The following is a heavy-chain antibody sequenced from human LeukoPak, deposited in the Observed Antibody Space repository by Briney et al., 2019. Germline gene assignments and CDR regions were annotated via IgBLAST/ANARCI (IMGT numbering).Heavy chain of an antibody. CDR2: ISAYNGNT. CDR3: AKEMLAAAGPPEYFQH. CDR1: GYTFTSYG. V-gene: IGHV1-18*01. D-gene: IGHD6-13*01. J-gene: IGHJ1*01. Sequence: ASVKVSCKASGYTFTSYGISWVRQAPGQGLEWMGWISAYNGNTNYAQKLQGRVTMTPDTSTSTAYMEPRSLRSDDTAVYYCAKEMLAAAGPPEYFQHWGQGTLVTVSS.